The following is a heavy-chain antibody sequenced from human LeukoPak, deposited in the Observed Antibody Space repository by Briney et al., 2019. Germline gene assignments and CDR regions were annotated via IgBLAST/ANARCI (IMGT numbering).Heavy chain of an antibody. D-gene: IGHD6-6*01. CDR1: GGSISSYY. CDR3: AAYRFPGIAARQNWFDP. J-gene: IGHJ5*02. Sequence: SETLSLTCTDSGGSISSYYWSWIRQPPGKGLEWIGYIYYSGSTNYNPSLKSRVTISVDTSKNQFSLKLSSVTAADTAVYYCAAYRFPGIAARQNWFDPWGQGTLVTVSS. V-gene: IGHV4-59*01. CDR2: IYYSGST.